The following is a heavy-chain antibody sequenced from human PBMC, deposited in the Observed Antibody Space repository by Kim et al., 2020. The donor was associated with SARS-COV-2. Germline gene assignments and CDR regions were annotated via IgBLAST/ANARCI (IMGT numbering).Heavy chain of an antibody. J-gene: IGHJ4*02. V-gene: IGHV5-10-1*01. D-gene: IGHD2-2*03. Sequence: SYIKYGPAFQGRVTISTDTSVSTAYLHLSSLEASDTAKYYCASGFDVNFDYWGQGTLVTVSS. CDR3: ASGFDVNFDY. CDR2: SYI.